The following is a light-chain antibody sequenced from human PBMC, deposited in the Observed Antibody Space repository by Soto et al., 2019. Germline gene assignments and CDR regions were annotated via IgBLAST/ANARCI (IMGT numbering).Light chain of an antibody. CDR1: HSVSND. CDR2: DAS. CDR3: QQRSNWPLT. Sequence: EIVLTQSPVTLSLSPGERATLSCRASHSVSNDLAWYQQRAGQAPRLLIYDASNRATGIPARFSGSGSETDFTLTISSLEPEDFAVYYCQQRSNWPLTFGGGTKVGIK. J-gene: IGKJ4*01. V-gene: IGKV3-11*01.